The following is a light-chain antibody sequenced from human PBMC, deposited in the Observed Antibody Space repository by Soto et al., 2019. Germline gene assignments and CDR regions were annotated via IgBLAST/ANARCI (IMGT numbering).Light chain of an antibody. Sequence: EIVMTHSPSTLSLSPVERATLSCRASQSVSSTYLAWYQQKPGQAPRLLIYGASSRATGIPDRFSGSGSGTDFTLTISRLEPEDFAVYYCQQFGSSPRTFGQGTKVDIK. V-gene: IGKV3-20*01. CDR3: QQFGSSPRT. CDR2: GAS. J-gene: IGKJ1*01. CDR1: QSVSSTY.